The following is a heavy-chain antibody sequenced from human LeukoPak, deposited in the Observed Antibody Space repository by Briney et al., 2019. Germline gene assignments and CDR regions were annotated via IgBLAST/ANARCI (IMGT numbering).Heavy chain of an antibody. J-gene: IGHJ4*02. CDR3: ARGGVSHYFDY. D-gene: IGHD2-8*01. CDR2: MIPNSGNT. V-gene: IGHV1-8*01. CDR1: GYTFTSYD. Sequence: GASVKVSCKASGYTFTSYDINCVRQATGQGLEWMGWMIPNSGNTGYAQKFQGRGTMTRNTFISTAYMELSSVRSEDTGVYYCARGGVSHYFDYWGQGTLVTVSS.